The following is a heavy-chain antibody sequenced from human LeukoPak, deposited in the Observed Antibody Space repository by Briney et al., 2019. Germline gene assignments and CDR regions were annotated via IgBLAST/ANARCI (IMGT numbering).Heavy chain of an antibody. D-gene: IGHD2-15*01. Sequence: GGSLRLSCAASGFTFSSYATNWVRQAPGKGLEWVSGITGSGGSTFYADSVKGRFTISRDNSKNTLYLQMNSLRAEDTAVYYCAKDRVCSGGSCYFDYWGQGTLVTVSS. CDR3: AKDRVCSGGSCYFDY. V-gene: IGHV3-23*01. J-gene: IGHJ4*02. CDR1: GFTFSSYA. CDR2: ITGSGGST.